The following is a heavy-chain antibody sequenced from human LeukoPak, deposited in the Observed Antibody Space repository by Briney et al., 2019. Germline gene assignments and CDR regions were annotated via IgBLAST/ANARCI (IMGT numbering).Heavy chain of an antibody. CDR2: INPNSGGT. J-gene: IGHJ4*02. V-gene: IGHV1-2*02. CDR1: GYTFTGYY. Sequence: GASVKVPCKASGYTFTGYYMHWVRQAPGQGLEWMGWINPNSGGTNYAQKFQGRVTMTRDTSISTAYMELSRLRSDDTAVYYCARDMYSSSFPPFDYWGQGTLVTVSS. D-gene: IGHD6-6*01. CDR3: ARDMYSSSFPPFDY.